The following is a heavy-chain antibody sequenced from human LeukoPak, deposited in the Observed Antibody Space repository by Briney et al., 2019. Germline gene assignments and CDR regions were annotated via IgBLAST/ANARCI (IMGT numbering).Heavy chain of an antibody. D-gene: IGHD2-2*01. CDR2: ISSSGSTI. CDR1: GFTFSDYY. Sequence: GGSLRLSCAASGFTFSDYYMSWIRQAPGKGLEWVSYISSSGSTIYYADSVKGRFTISRDNAKNSLYLQMNSLRAEDTAVYYCARDLVTPYCSSTSCSLDYWGQGTLVTVYS. CDR3: ARDLVTPYCSSTSCSLDY. V-gene: IGHV3-11*01. J-gene: IGHJ4*02.